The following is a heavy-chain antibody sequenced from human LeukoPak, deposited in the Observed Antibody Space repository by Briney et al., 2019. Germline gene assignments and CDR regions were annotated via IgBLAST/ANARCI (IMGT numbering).Heavy chain of an antibody. CDR3: ARDGGYCSGGSCTDY. CDR2: IYSGGST. J-gene: IGHJ4*02. Sequence: WGSLRLSCAASGFTVSSNYMSWVRQAPGKGLEWVSVIYSGGSTYYADSVKGRFTISRDNSKNTLYLQMNSLRAEDTAVYYCARDGGYCSGGSCTDYWGQGTLVTVSS. CDR1: GFTVSSNY. D-gene: IGHD2-15*01. V-gene: IGHV3-53*01.